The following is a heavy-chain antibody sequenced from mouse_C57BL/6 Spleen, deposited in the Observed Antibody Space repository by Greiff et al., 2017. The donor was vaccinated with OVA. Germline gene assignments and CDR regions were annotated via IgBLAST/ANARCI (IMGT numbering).Heavy chain of an antibody. CDR2: ISDGGSYT. Sequence: EVQRVESGGGLVKPGGSLKLSCAASGFTFSSYAMSWVRQTPEKRLEWVATISDGGSYTYYPDNVKGRFTISRDNAKNNLYLQMSHLKSEDTAMYYCARRRGYYVPAWFAYWGQGTLVTVSA. J-gene: IGHJ3*01. CDR1: GFTFSSYA. D-gene: IGHD2-3*01. V-gene: IGHV5-4*01. CDR3: ARRRGYYVPAWFAY.